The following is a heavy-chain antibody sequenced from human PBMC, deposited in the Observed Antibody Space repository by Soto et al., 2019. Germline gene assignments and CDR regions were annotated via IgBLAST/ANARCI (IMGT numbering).Heavy chain of an antibody. CDR1: GGTFSNHA. V-gene: IGHV1-69*12. CDR3: AREVAADGTFREDVFDI. D-gene: IGHD6-13*01. Sequence: QVHLVQSGAEVKKPGSSVKVSCKAPGGTFSNHAINWVRQAPGQGLEWMGRIIPIFSTTNYAQKFQGRVTMTADDSTITAYVELSSLKQDDTAVYYCAREVAADGTFREDVFDIWGQGTLVTVSS. CDR2: IIPIFSTT. J-gene: IGHJ3*02.